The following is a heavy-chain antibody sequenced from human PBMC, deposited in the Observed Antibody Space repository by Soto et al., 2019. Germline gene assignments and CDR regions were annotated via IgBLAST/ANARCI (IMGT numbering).Heavy chain of an antibody. J-gene: IGHJ4*02. Sequence: QVPLVQSGAEVKKPGASVKVSCKASGYTFTGYYMHWVRQAPGQGLEWMGWINPNSGGTNYAQKFQGWVTMTRDTSISTAYMELSRLRSDDTAVYFCARDPFGSSSEEYYFDYWGQGTLVTVSS. CDR2: INPNSGGT. CDR3: ARDPFGSSSEEYYFDY. CDR1: GYTFTGYY. D-gene: IGHD6-6*01. V-gene: IGHV1-2*04.